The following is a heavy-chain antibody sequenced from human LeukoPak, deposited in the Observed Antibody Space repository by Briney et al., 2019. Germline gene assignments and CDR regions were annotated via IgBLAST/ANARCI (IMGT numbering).Heavy chain of an antibody. CDR2: IIPIFGTA. Sequence: ASVKVSCRASGGTFSSYAISWVRQAPGEGLEWMGGIIPIFGTANYAQKFQGRVTITADKSTSTAYMELSSLRSEDTAVYYCARDEFGVDYWGQGTLVTVSS. CDR3: ARDEFGVDY. J-gene: IGHJ4*02. V-gene: IGHV1-69*06. CDR1: GGTFSSYA. D-gene: IGHD3-10*01.